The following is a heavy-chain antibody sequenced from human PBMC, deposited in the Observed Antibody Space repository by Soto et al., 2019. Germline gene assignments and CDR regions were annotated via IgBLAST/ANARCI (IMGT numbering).Heavy chain of an antibody. J-gene: IGHJ1*01. Sequence: QVQLVQSGAEVKKPGSSVKVSCKASGGTFSSYTISWVRQAPGQGLEWMGRIIPILGIANYAQKFQGRVTITADKSTSTAYRELSSLRSEDTAVYYCARETTSAEYFQHWGQGTLVTVSS. V-gene: IGHV1-69*08. CDR2: IIPILGIA. D-gene: IGHD4-17*01. CDR1: GGTFSSYT. CDR3: ARETTSAEYFQH.